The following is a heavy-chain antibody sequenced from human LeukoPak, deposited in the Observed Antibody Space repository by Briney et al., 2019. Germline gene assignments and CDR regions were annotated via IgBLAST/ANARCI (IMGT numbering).Heavy chain of an antibody. CDR1: GFTFSSHW. D-gene: IGHD5-12*01. V-gene: IGHV3-74*01. J-gene: IGHJ3*02. Sequence: SGRSLRLSCAASGFTFSSHWMHWVRHAPGTGRVCGAGNNIDASTTTYVDSVQGRLTISRDNDQNTLYLQMNSLRAEDTAVYYCARGRRGYRGYGNPFDIWGQGTKVTVSS. CDR3: ARGRRGYRGYGNPFDI. CDR2: NNIDASTT.